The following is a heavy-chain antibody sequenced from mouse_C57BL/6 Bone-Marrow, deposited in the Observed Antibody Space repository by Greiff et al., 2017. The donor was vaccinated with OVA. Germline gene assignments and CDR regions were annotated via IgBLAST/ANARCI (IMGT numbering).Heavy chain of an antibody. CDR1: GYAFTNYL. Sequence: QVQLQQSGAELVRPGTSVKMSCKASGYAFTNYLIEWVKQRPGQGLEWIGVINPGSGGTNYNEKFKGKATLTADKSSSTAYMQLSSLTSEDSAVYFCARAYYAMDYWGQGTSVTVSS. D-gene: IGHD3-1*01. V-gene: IGHV1-54*01. J-gene: IGHJ4*01. CDR2: INPGSGGT. CDR3: ARAYYAMDY.